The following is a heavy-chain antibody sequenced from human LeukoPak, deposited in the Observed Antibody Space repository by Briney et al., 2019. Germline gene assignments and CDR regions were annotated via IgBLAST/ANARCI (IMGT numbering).Heavy chain of an antibody. J-gene: IGHJ2*01. V-gene: IGHV4-38-2*02. CDR1: GYSISSGYY. CDR3: ARGSSSSWYVGWYFDL. D-gene: IGHD6-13*01. CDR2: IYHSGST. Sequence: SETLSLTCTVSGYSISSGYYWGWIRQPPGKGLEWIGSIYHSGSTYYNPSLKSRVTISVDTSKNQFSLKLSSVTAADTAVYYCARGSSSSWYVGWYFDLWGRGTLVTVSS.